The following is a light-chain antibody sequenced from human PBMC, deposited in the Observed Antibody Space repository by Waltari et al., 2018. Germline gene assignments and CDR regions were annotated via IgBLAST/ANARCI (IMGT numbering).Light chain of an antibody. Sequence: QSVLTQPLSASEAARKSVTISCSGSSSNIGINSVSWYQQLPGTAPKLLLYYNDQRASCVSDRFSGSKSGTSASLAISGLQTEDEADYYCAAWDDVLSGRVFGGGTRLTVL. CDR2: YND. CDR1: SSNIGINS. CDR3: AAWDDVLSGRV. V-gene: IGLV1-36*01. J-gene: IGLJ2*01.